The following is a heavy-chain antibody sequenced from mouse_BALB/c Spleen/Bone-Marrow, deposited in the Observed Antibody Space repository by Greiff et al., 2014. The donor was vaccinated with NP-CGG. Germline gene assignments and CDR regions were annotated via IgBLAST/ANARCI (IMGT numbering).Heavy chain of an antibody. D-gene: IGHD2-10*02. V-gene: IGHV2-9*02. J-gene: IGHJ4*01. CDR3: ARDREYGYFYVMDY. CDR1: GFSLTTYG. CDR2: IWAGGGT. Sequence: QVQLKESGPGLVAPSQSLSITCTVSGFSLTTYGVHWVRQTPGKGLEWLGVIWAGGGTNYNSALMSRLSISKDNSKSQVFLKMNSLQIDGRAMYYCARDREYGYFYVMDYWGQGTSITVSS.